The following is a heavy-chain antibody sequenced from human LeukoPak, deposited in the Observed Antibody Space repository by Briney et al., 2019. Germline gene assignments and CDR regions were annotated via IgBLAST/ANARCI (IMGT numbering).Heavy chain of an antibody. CDR3: ARHGSSWYYFDY. D-gene: IGHD6-13*01. Sequence: PSETLSLTCTVYGGSISSYYWSWIRQPPGKGLEWIGYIYYSGSTNYNPSLKSRVTISVDTSKNQFSLKLSSVTAADTAVYYCARHGSSWYYFDYWGQGTLVTVSS. CDR2: IYYSGST. J-gene: IGHJ4*02. CDR1: GGSISSYY. V-gene: IGHV4-59*08.